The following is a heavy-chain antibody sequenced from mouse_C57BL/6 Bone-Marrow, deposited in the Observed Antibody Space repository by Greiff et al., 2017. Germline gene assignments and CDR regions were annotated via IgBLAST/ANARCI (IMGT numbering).Heavy chain of an antibody. D-gene: IGHD3-1*01. CDR3: TVGGPWAY. V-gene: IGHV14-4*01. J-gene: IGHJ3*01. Sequence: VQLQQSGAELVRPGASVKLSCTASGFNIKDDYMHWVKQRPEQGLEWIGWIDPENGDTEYASKFQGKATITADTSSNTAYLQLSSLTSEDTAVYYCTVGGPWAYWGQGTLVTVSA. CDR2: IDPENGDT. CDR1: GFNIKDDY.